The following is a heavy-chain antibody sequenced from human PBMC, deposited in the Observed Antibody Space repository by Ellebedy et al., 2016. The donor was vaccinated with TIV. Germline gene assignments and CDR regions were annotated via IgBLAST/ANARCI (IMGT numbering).Heavy chain of an antibody. Sequence: ASVKVSCKASGYTFTSYDINWVRQATGQGLEWMGWMSPNSGNTNYAQKLQGRVTMTTDTSTSTAYMELRSLRSDDTAVYYCARHQGGVAATPIGYYYYYGMDVWGQGTTVTVSS. CDR2: MSPNSGNT. D-gene: IGHD2-15*01. V-gene: IGHV1-18*01. CDR1: GYTFTSYD. CDR3: ARHQGGVAATPIGYYYYYGMDV. J-gene: IGHJ6*02.